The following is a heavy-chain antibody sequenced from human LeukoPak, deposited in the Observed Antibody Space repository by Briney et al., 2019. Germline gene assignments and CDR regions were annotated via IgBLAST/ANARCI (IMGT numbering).Heavy chain of an antibody. CDR2: IKQDGSEK. CDR3: ARDGGIIRFGGQDV. CDR1: GFTFSSYW. Sequence: QPGGSLRLSCAASGFTFSSYWMSWVRQAPGKGLEWVANIKQDGSEKYYVDSVKGRFTISRDNAANSLYLQMNSLRVEDTAVYYCARDGGIIRFGGQDVWGQGTTVIVS. D-gene: IGHD3-16*01. V-gene: IGHV3-7*01. J-gene: IGHJ6*02.